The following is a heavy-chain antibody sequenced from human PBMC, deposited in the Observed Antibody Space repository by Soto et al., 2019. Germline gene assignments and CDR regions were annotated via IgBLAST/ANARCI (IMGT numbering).Heavy chain of an antibody. D-gene: IGHD3-3*01. CDR1: GGTFSGYG. V-gene: IGHV1-69*13. CDR2: VIPILSSA. CDR3: ARGAGIFGVVAFDS. J-gene: IGHJ4*02. Sequence: SVKVSCKASGGTFSGYGISWVRQAPGQGLEWMGGVIPILSSAYYAQDFQGRITITADESTSTVYIELRRLRSDDTAVYYCARGAGIFGVVAFDSWGQGTLVTVSS.